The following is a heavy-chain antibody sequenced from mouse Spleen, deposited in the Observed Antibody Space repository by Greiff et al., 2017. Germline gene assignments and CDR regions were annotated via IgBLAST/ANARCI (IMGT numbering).Heavy chain of an antibody. Sequence: EVKLVESGGGLVKLGGSLKLSCAASGFTFSSYAMSWVRQTPEKRLEWVATISSGGGNTYYPDSVKGRFTISRDNAKNTLYLQMSSLKSEDTAMYYCARREDYYGNFDWYFDVWGAGTTVTVSS. V-gene: IGHV5-9*04. CDR3: ARREDYYGNFDWYFDV. CDR1: GFTFSSYA. CDR2: ISSGGGNT. D-gene: IGHD2-1*01. J-gene: IGHJ1*01.